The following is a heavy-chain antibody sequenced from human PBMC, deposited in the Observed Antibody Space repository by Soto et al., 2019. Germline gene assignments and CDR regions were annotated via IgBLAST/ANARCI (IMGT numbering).Heavy chain of an antibody. CDR1: GFIFNNYG. D-gene: IGHD1-1*01. CDR3: VKDLYRSSTMPCLDH. CDR2: ISDSGEST. V-gene: IGHV3-23*01. J-gene: IGHJ4*02. Sequence: EVSLLESGGGLERPGGSLRLSCEASGFIFNNYGMSWVRQAPGKGLEWVSGISDSGESTYYADSMRGRFTISRDNSKNTLYLQVNSLRPEDTAMYYCVKDLYRSSTMPCLDHWGQGALVTVSS.